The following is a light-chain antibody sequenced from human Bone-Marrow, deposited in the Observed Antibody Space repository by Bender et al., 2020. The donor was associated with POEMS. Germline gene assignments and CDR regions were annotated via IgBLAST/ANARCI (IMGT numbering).Light chain of an antibody. CDR2: AVS. Sequence: QSALTQPASVSGSPGQSITISCTGTSSDVGVYDYVSWYQQPPGKAPKLLIYAVSDRPSGVSYRFSGSKSGNTASLTISGLQAEDEADYYCSSYAGNGNVLFGGGTKLTVL. CDR1: SSDVGVYDY. J-gene: IGLJ2*01. V-gene: IGLV2-14*01. CDR3: SSYAGNGNVL.